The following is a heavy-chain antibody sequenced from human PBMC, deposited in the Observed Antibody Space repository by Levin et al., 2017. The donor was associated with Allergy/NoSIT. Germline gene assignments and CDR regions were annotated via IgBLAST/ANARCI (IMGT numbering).Heavy chain of an antibody. CDR2: IYWDDDE. V-gene: IGHV2-5*02. D-gene: IGHD2/OR15-2a*01. CDR3: AHRSKRDRNSWHPFDY. Sequence: SGPTLVKPTQTLTLTCTFSGFSLSTSGVGVGWIRQPPGKALEWLAVIYWDDDERYSPSLKSRLTITKDTSKNQVVLTMTNMDPVDTATYYCAHRSKRDRNSWHPFDYWGQGTLVTVSS. CDR1: GFSLSTSGVG. J-gene: IGHJ4*02.